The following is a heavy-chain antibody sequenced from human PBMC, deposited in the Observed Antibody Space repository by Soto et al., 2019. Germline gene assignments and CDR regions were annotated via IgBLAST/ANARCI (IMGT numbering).Heavy chain of an antibody. V-gene: IGHV4-39*07. J-gene: IGHJ4*02. CDR2: IYYSGST. D-gene: IGHD5-12*01. CDR1: GGPLSSSSYY. Sequence: SETLSLTCTVSGGPLSSSSYYWGWIRQPPGKGLEWIGSIYYSGSTYYNPSLKSRVTISVDTSKNQFSLKLSSVTAADTAVYYCARDDGSGYDSYGLNYWGQGTLVTVSS. CDR3: ARDDGSGYDSYGLNY.